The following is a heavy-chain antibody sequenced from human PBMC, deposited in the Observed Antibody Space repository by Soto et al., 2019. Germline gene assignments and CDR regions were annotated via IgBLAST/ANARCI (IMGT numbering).Heavy chain of an antibody. CDR2: INPSGGST. CDR3: ARVSSWSCFDY. J-gene: IGHJ4*02. CDR1: GYTFTSYY. V-gene: IGHV1-46*01. Sequence: QVQLVQSGAEVKKPGASVKVSCKASGYTFTSYYMHWVRQAPGQGLEWMGIINPSGGSTSYAQKFQGRFTXTXHTSTSTVYMELSSLRSEDTAVYYCARVSSWSCFDYWGQGTLVTVSS. D-gene: IGHD6-13*01.